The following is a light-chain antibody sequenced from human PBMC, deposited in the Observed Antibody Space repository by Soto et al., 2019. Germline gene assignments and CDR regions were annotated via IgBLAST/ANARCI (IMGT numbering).Light chain of an antibody. V-gene: IGKV1-39*01. Sequence: DIQMTQSPSSLSASVGDRVTITCRASQSISSYLNWYQQKPGKAPKLLIYAASSRATGIPDRFSGSGSGTDFTLTISRLEPEDFAVYYCQQRSNWPITFGQGTRLEIK. CDR2: AAS. CDR1: QSISSY. CDR3: QQRSNWPIT. J-gene: IGKJ5*01.